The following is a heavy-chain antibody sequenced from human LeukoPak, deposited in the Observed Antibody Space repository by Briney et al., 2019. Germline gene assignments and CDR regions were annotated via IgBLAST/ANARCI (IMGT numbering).Heavy chain of an antibody. V-gene: IGHV1-69*13. CDR2: IIPIFGTV. CDR3: ATQTPHIVVVPAATAYYYYGMDV. Sequence: GASVKVSCRASGYTFTSYAMNWVRQAPGQGLEWMGGIIPIFGTVNYAQKFQGRVTITADESTSTAYMELSSLRSEDTAVYYCATQTPHIVVVPAATAYYYYGMDVWGQGTTVTVSS. J-gene: IGHJ6*02. CDR1: GYTFTSYA. D-gene: IGHD2-2*01.